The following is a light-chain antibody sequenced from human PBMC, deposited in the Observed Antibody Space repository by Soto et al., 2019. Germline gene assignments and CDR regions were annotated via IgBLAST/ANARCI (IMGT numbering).Light chain of an antibody. Sequence: QSVLTQPRSVSGSPGQSVTISCTGTSNDVGGYNYVSWFQQHPDKVPKLMVYDVSYRPSGVPDRFSGSKSGNTASLTISGLQADDEGDYYCCSYAGTYWVFGGGTKVTVL. CDR1: SNDVGGYNY. V-gene: IGLV2-11*01. CDR3: CSYAGTYWV. J-gene: IGLJ3*02. CDR2: DVS.